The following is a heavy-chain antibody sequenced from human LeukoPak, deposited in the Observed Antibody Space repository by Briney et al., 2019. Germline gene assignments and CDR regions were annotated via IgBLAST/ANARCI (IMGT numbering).Heavy chain of an antibody. D-gene: IGHD6-19*01. Sequence: PGGSLRLSCAASGFTFSSDAMSWVRQAPGKGLEWVSYISSSGSTIYYADSVKGRFTISRDNAKNSLYLQMNSLRAEDTAVYYCARVAVAGNTPEFDPWGQGTLVTVSS. V-gene: IGHV3-48*03. CDR2: ISSSGSTI. CDR1: GFTFSSDA. CDR3: ARVAVAGNTPEFDP. J-gene: IGHJ5*02.